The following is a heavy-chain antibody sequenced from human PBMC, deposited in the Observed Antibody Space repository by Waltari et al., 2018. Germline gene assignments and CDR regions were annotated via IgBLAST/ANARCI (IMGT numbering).Heavy chain of an antibody. J-gene: IGHJ4*02. V-gene: IGHV1-69*12. D-gene: IGHD5-18*01. CDR3: ATEGLPGYSYGLSGYFDY. Sequence: QVQLVQSGAEVKKPGSSVKVSCKASGGTFSSYAISWVRQAPGQGLEWMGGFIPIFGPATYAQKFQGRVTITADESTSTAYMELSSLRSEDTAVYYCATEGLPGYSYGLSGYFDYWGQGTLVTVSS. CDR1: GGTFSSYA. CDR2: FIPIFGPA.